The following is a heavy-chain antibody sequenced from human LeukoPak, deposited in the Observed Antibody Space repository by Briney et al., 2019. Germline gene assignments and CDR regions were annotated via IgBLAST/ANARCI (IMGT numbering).Heavy chain of an antibody. CDR1: GFTFSSYA. V-gene: IGHV3-23*01. Sequence: PGGSLRLSCAASGFTFSSYAMSWVRQAPGKGLGWVSSSGDNTRYADSVKGRFTISRDNSKNTLDLQMNGLRAEDTAVYYCAKDNVWFGELKVSGPSLYYFDYWGQGTLVTVSS. CDR3: AKDNVWFGELKVSGPSLYYFDY. J-gene: IGHJ4*02. CDR2: SGDNT. D-gene: IGHD3-10*01.